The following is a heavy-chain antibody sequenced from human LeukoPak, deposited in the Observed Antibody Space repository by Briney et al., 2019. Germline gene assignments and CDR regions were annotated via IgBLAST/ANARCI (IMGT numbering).Heavy chain of an antibody. V-gene: IGHV1-69*04. J-gene: IGHJ4*02. Sequence: SVKVSCKASGGTFSSYAISWVRQAPGQGLEWMGRIIPILGIANYAQKFQGRVTITADRSTSTAYMELSSLRSEDTAVYYCARDLTYYYDSSGYYYDYWGQGTLVTVSS. CDR3: ARDLTYYYDSSGYYYDY. CDR1: GGTFSSYA. CDR2: IIPILGIA. D-gene: IGHD3-22*01.